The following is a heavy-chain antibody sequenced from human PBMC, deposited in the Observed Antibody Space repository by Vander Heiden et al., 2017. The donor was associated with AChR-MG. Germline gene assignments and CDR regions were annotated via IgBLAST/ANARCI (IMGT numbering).Heavy chain of an antibody. D-gene: IGHD3-10*01. V-gene: IGHV4-30-2*01. Sequence: QLQLQESGSGLVKPSQTLSLTCAVSGGSISRGGYSWSWIRQPPGKGLEWIGYIYHSGSTYYNPSLKSRVTISVDRSKNQFSLKVSSVTAADTAVYYCARGPAGYGMDVWGQGTTVTVSS. CDR3: ARGPAGYGMDV. J-gene: IGHJ6*02. CDR2: IYHSGST. CDR1: GGSISRGGYS.